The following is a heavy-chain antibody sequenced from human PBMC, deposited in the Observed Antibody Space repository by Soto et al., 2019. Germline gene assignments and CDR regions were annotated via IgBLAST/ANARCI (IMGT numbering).Heavy chain of an antibody. CDR1: GGSISSYY. V-gene: IGHV4-59*01. D-gene: IGHD4-4*01. CDR2: IYYSGST. Sequence: SETLSLTCTVSGGSISSYYWSWIRQPPGKGLEWIGYIYYSGSTNYNPSLKSRVTISVDTSKNQFSLKLSSVTAADTAVYYCARDSTAGVDYWGQGTLVTVSS. J-gene: IGHJ4*02. CDR3: ARDSTAGVDY.